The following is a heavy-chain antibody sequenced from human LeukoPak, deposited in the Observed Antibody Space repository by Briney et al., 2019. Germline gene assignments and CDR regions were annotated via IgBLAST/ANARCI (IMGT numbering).Heavy chain of an antibody. V-gene: IGHV4-59*01. CDR1: GGSISSYY. D-gene: IGHD6-19*01. CDR3: ARVYKQWLAFDY. Sequence: SETLSLTCTVSGGSISSYYWSWIRQPPGKGLEWIGYIYYSGSTNYNPSLKSRVTISVDTSKNQFSLKLSSVTAADTAVYYCARVYKQWLAFDYWGQGTLVTVSS. CDR2: IYYSGST. J-gene: IGHJ4*02.